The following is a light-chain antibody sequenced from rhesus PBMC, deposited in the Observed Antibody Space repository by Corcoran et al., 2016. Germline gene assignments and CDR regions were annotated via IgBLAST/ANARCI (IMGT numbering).Light chain of an antibody. J-gene: IGKJ2*01. Sequence: QVILTQSPATLSLSPGERATLSCRASQSVSSYLAWYQQKPGRAPRLLIYGGSKRATGIPDRFSGSGSGTDFTLTISSLESEDVGVYHSYQDSSGYSFGQGTKVEIK. CDR3: YQDSSGYS. V-gene: IGKV3-10*01. CDR1: QSVSSY. CDR2: GGS.